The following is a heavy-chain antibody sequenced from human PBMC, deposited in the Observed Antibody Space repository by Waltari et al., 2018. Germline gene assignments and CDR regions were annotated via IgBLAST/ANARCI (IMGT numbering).Heavy chain of an antibody. V-gene: IGHV1-24*01. CDR2: FDPDEGET. CDR3: TIVHIVVVPAAMWFNP. CDR1: GYSLTEVS. J-gene: IGHJ5*02. D-gene: IGHD2-2*01. Sequence: QVQLVQSGAEVKKPGASVKISCKVSGYSLTEVSIHWVRQAPGKGLEWMGGFDPDEGETIYSQKFKGRVTMTEDTSTDTGYMELRSLTSEDMAVYYCTIVHIVVVPAAMWFNPWGRGTQVTVSS.